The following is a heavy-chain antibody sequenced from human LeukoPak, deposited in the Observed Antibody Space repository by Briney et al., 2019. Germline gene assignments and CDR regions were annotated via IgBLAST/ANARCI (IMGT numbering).Heavy chain of an antibody. V-gene: IGHV3-21*01. Sequence: GGSLRLSCAASGFTFSSYSMNWVRQAPGKGLEWVSSISSSSSYIYYADSVKGRFTISRDNAENSLYLQMNSLRAEDTAVYYCARDGGYYYDSSALPAFDIWGQGTMVTVSS. CDR2: ISSSSSYI. D-gene: IGHD3-22*01. J-gene: IGHJ3*02. CDR3: ARDGGYYYDSSALPAFDI. CDR1: GFTFSSYS.